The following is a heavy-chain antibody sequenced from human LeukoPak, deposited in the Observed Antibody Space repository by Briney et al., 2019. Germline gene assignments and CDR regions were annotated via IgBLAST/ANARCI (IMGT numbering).Heavy chain of an antibody. V-gene: IGHV3-30-3*01. CDR3: ARELRYFHYGMDV. J-gene: IGHJ6*02. Sequence: GGSLRLSCAASGFTFSSYWMSWVRQAPGKGLEWVAVISYDGSNKYYADSVKGRFTISRDNSKNTLYLQMNSLRAEDTAVYYCARELRYFHYGMDVWGQGTTVTVSS. D-gene: IGHD3-9*01. CDR1: GFTFSSYW. CDR2: ISYDGSNK.